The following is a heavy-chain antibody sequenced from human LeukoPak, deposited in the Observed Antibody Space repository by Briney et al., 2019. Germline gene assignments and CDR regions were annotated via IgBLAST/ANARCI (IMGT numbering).Heavy chain of an antibody. D-gene: IGHD4-17*01. CDR1: GASISSYY. V-gene: IGHV4-59*08. J-gene: IGHJ5*02. CDR2: IYYSGST. CDR3: ARHYYGDYVWFDP. Sequence: ASETLSLTCTVSGASISSYYWSWIRQAPGKGLEWIGYIYYSGSTNYNPSLKSRVTISVDTSKNQFSLKLSSVTAADTAVYYCARHYYGDYVWFDPWGQGTLVTVSS.